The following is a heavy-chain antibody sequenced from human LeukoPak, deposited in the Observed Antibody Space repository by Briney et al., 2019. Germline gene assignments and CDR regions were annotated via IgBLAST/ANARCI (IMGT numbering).Heavy chain of an antibody. J-gene: IGHJ4*02. CDR2: ISSSGSTT. D-gene: IGHD4-23*01. Sequence: PGGSLRLSCAASGFTFSSYEMNWVRQAPGKGLEWVSYISSSGSTTYYADSVKGRFTISRDNAKNSLYLQMNSLRVEDTAVYYRSKRRRVHGCNSYRFDYWGQGTLVTVSS. V-gene: IGHV3-48*03. CDR3: SKRRRVHGCNSYRFDY. CDR1: GFTFSSYE.